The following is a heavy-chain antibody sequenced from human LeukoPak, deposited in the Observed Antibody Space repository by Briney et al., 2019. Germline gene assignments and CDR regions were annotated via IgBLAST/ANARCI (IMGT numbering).Heavy chain of an antibody. CDR3: ARLADYGDYYFDY. D-gene: IGHD4-17*01. CDR1: GFTFSSYW. Sequence: GSLRLSCAASGFTFSSYWMSWVRQAPGKGLEWVANIKQDGSEKYYVDSVKGRFTISRDNAKNSLYLQMNSLRAEDTAVYYCARLADYGDYYFDYWGQGTLVTVSS. V-gene: IGHV3-7*01. J-gene: IGHJ4*02. CDR2: IKQDGSEK.